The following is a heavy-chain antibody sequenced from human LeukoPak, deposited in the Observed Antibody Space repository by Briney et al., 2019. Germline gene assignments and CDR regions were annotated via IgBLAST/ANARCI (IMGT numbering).Heavy chain of an antibody. CDR3: SKEGAAAGPDFDL. D-gene: IGHD6-13*01. Sequence: SETLSLTCTVSGGSIKNHYWSWIRQPAGKGLEWIGRFEASGTTKYNPCLNSRITMSVDTSKNQFSLELNSVTAADTAVYYCSKEGAAAGPDFDLWDQGTLVIVSS. CDR1: GGSIKNHY. CDR2: FEASGTT. V-gene: IGHV4-4*07. J-gene: IGHJ4*02.